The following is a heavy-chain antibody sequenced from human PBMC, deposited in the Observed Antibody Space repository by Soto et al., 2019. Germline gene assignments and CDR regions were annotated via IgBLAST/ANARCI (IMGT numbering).Heavy chain of an antibody. CDR3: AKMRRGDDYSLDY. Sequence: EVQLLESGGGLVQPGGSLRLSCAASGFTFSNYAMSWARQAPGKGLEWVSAISGSGDRTYYADSVKGRFTISRDSSKNTLYLQMNSLRAEDTALYYCAKMRRGDDYSLDYWGQGTLVTVSS. J-gene: IGHJ4*02. CDR1: GFTFSNYA. V-gene: IGHV3-23*01. CDR2: ISGSGDRT. D-gene: IGHD4-4*01.